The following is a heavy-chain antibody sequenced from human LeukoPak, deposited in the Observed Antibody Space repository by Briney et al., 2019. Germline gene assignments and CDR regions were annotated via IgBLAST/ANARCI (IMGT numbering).Heavy chain of an antibody. CDR2: IYYSWST. Sequence: SETLSLTCTVSGDSIFGSSYYWGWIRQPPVKGLEWIGSIYYSWSTHYNPSLKSRVTISVDTSKNQFFLRLSSVTATDTGVYYCPTNLSITLVRGGHGTEKNNLFDPWGQGTLVTVSS. J-gene: IGHJ5*02. V-gene: IGHV4-39*01. D-gene: IGHD3-10*01. CDR1: GDSIFGSSYY. CDR3: PTNLSITLVRGGHGTEKNNLFDP.